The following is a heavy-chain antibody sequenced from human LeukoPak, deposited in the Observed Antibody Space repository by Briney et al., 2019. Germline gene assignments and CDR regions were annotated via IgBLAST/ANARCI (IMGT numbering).Heavy chain of an antibody. CDR1: GFTFSTYW. D-gene: IGHD6-13*01. J-gene: IGHJ4*02. CDR2: IKQDGSEK. Sequence: GGALRLSCAASGFTFSTYWMSWVRQAPGKGLEWVANIKQDGSEKYYVDSVKGRFTISRDNTKNSLYLQMNSLRAEDTAMYYCARDSAGNDYWGQGTLVTVSS. V-gene: IGHV3-7*01. CDR3: ARDSAGNDY.